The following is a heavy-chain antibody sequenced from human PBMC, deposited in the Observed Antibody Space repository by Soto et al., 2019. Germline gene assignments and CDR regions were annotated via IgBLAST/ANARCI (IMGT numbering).Heavy chain of an antibody. Sequence: QVQLQESGPGLVKPSETLSLTCTVSGGSISSSYWSWIRQPPGKGLEWTGYIYHSGSTNYNPSLKSRVTISVDTSKNQFSLKLSSVTAADTAVHYCARLGSIAADDFDYWGQGTLVTVSS. J-gene: IGHJ4*02. CDR3: ARLGSIAADDFDY. D-gene: IGHD6-25*01. CDR1: GGSISSSY. V-gene: IGHV4-59*08. CDR2: IYHSGST.